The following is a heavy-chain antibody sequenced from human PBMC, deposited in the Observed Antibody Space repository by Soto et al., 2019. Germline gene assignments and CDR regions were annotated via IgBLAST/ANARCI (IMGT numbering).Heavy chain of an antibody. CDR3: ARGDSGGYYPKLDY. Sequence: QVQLVESGGGVVQPGRSLRLSCAASGFTFSSYGMHWVRQAPGKGLEWVAVIWYDGSKKYHADSVKGRLTISRDNXMNTLFLEMNSLRAEATAVYYCARGDSGGYYPKLDYWGQGTLVTVSS. V-gene: IGHV3-33*01. J-gene: IGHJ4*02. CDR1: GFTFSSYG. CDR2: IWYDGSKK. D-gene: IGHD3-22*01.